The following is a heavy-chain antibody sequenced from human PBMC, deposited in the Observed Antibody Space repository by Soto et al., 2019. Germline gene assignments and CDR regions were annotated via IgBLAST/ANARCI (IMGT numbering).Heavy chain of an antibody. CDR2: IYYSGTN. CDR3: ARRYGYAFDI. V-gene: IGHV4-59*01. D-gene: IGHD4-17*01. Sequence: QVQLQESGPGLVKPSETLSLTCTVSGGSISSYYWSWIRQPPGKGLEGSGYIYYSGTNNYNPSLKRRVTIPVDTSKNQFSLKLSSVTAADTAVYYCARRYGYAFDIWGQGTMVTVSS. J-gene: IGHJ3*02. CDR1: GGSISSYY.